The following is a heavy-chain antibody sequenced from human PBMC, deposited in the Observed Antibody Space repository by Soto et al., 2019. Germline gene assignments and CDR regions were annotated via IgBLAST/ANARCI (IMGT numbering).Heavy chain of an antibody. V-gene: IGHV3-48*02. J-gene: IGHJ4*02. Sequence: EVQLVESGGGLVQPGGSLRLSCAASGFTFATNNMNWVRQAPGKGLEWVSFISSSGSSIYYADSVKGRFTISRDNAHNSLYLQRNSLRDEDTAVYYCARDPASGWSNFDYWGQGTLVTVSS. CDR1: GFTFATNN. D-gene: IGHD6-19*01. CDR3: ARDPASGWSNFDY. CDR2: ISSSGSSI.